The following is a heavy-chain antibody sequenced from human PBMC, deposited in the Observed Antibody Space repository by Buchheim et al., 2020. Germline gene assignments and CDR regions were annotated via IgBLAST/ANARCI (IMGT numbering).Heavy chain of an antibody. V-gene: IGHV1-18*04. CDR2: ISAHDGKT. D-gene: IGHD3-16*01. J-gene: IGHJ5*02. CDR3: VRDRGAPGNGGGDFDP. Sequence: QVQLVQSGAEVKKPGASVKVSCKASGYTFSSFGISWVRQAPGQGLEWMGWISAHDGKTNYAQKVQGRVTMTTDTSTSTVYMELRSLTSDDTAVYYCVRDRGAPGNGGGDFDPWGQGTL. CDR1: GYTFSSFG.